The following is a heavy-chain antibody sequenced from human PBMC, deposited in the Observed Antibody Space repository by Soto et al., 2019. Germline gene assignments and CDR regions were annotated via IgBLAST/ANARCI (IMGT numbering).Heavy chain of an antibody. CDR3: ARQIYDSDTGPNFQYYFDT. J-gene: IGHJ4*02. Sequence: GESLKISCKGSGYSFAGYWITWVRQKPGKGLEWMGRIDPSDSQTYYSPSFRGHVTISVTKSITTVFLQWSSLRASDTAMYYCARQIYDSDTGPNFQYYFDTWGQGTPVAVSS. D-gene: IGHD3-22*01. CDR1: GYSFAGYW. CDR2: IDPSDSQT. V-gene: IGHV5-10-1*01.